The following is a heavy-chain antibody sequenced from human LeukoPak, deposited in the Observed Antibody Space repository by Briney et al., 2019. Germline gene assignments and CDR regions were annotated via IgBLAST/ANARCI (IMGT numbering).Heavy chain of an antibody. J-gene: IGHJ3*02. CDR3: TTLSDGDTFDI. CDR1: GYTFTGYY. D-gene: IGHD1-14*01. CDR2: INPNSGGT. V-gene: IGHV1-2*06. Sequence: GASVKVSCKDSGYTFTGYYMHWVRQAPGQGLEWMGRINPNSGGTNYAQKFQGRVTMTRDTSSSTAYMELSSLRSDDTAVYFCTTLSDGDTFDIWGQGTLVTVSS.